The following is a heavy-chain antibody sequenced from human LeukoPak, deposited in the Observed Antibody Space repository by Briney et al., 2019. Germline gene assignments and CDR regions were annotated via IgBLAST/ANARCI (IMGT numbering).Heavy chain of an antibody. J-gene: IGHJ4*02. CDR2: IYYSGST. D-gene: IGHD1-26*01. V-gene: IGHV4-31*03. CDR3: ASESSGSYDY. CDR1: GGSISSGGYY. Sequence: ASQTLSLTCTVSGGSISSGGYYWSWIRQHPGTGLEWIGYIYYSGSTYYNPSLKSRVTISVDTSKNQFSLKLSSVTAADPAVYYCASESSGSYDYWGQGTLVTVSS.